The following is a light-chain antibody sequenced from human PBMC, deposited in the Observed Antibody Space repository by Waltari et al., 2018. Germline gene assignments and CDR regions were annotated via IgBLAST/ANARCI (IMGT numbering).Light chain of an antibody. CDR2: RNN. CDR3: AVWDDSLSGRV. V-gene: IGLV1-47*01. Sequence: QSVLTQPPSASGTPGQRVTISCSGSRPNIGNNYLTWYQQLPGTAPKLLIYRNNQRPSGVPDRFSGSKSGTSASLAISGLRSEDEADYYCAVWDDSLSGRVFGGGTKVTVL. J-gene: IGLJ3*02. CDR1: RPNIGNNY.